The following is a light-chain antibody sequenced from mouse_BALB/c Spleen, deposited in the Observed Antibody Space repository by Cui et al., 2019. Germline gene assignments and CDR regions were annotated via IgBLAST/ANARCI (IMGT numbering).Light chain of an antibody. CDR1: SSVSSSY. J-gene: IGKJ4*01. Sequence: QIVLTQSPAIMSASLGERVTMTCTASSSVSSSYLHWYQQKPGSSPKLWIYSTSNLASGVPARFSGSGSGTSYSLTISSMEAEDAATYYCHQYHRSPIFTFGSGTKLEIK. V-gene: IGKV4-74*01. CDR3: HQYHRSPIFT. CDR2: STS.